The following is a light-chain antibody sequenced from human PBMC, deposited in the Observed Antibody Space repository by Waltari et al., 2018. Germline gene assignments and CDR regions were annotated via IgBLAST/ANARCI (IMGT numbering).Light chain of an antibody. J-gene: IGKJ3*01. CDR3: QQYGSSPRFT. V-gene: IGKV3-20*01. CDR2: GAS. CDR1: QSVGSSY. Sequence: ELVLTQSPGTLSLSPGERATLSCRASQSVGSSYLAWYQQKPGQAPRLLIYGASSRATGIPDRFSGSGSGTDFTLTISRLEPEDFAVYYCQQYGSSPRFTFGPGTKVDIK.